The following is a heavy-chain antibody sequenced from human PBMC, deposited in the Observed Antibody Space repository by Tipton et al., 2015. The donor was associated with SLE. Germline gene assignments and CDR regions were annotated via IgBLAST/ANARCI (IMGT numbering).Heavy chain of an antibody. V-gene: IGHV3-15*05. D-gene: IGHD1-26*01. CDR2: IKSKTDGGTT. CDR3: ARARQIVGATIFDY. CDR1: GFTFSNAW. J-gene: IGHJ4*02. Sequence: SLRLSCAASGFTFSNAWMSWVRQAPGKGLEWVGRIKSKTDGGTTDYAAPVKGRFTISRDNAKNSLYLQMNSLRAEDTALYYCARARQIVGATIFDYWGQGTLVTVSS.